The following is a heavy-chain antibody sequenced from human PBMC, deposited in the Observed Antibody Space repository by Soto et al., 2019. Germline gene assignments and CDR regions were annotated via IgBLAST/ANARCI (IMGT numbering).Heavy chain of an antibody. J-gene: IGHJ6*02. V-gene: IGHV3-48*02. CDR3: ASLHSSGWYDYYYYGMDV. CDR2: ISSSSSTI. Sequence: EVQLVESGGGLVQPGGSLRLSCAASGFTFSSYSMNWVRQAPGKGLEWVSYISSSSSTIYYADSVKGRFTISRDNAKNSLYLQMNSLRDEDTAVYYCASLHSSGWYDYYYYGMDVWGQGTTVTVSS. D-gene: IGHD6-19*01. CDR1: GFTFSSYS.